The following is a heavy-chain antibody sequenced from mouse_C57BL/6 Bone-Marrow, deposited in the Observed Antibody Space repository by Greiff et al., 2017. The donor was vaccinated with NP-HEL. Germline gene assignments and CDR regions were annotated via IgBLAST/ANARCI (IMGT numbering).Heavy chain of an antibody. CDR1: GFTFSSYG. J-gene: IGHJ1*03. D-gene: IGHD2-3*01. CDR2: ISSGGSYT. CDR3: ARHRWLLPWYFDV. Sequence: EVKLMESGGDLVKPGGSLKLSCAASGFTFSSYGMSWVRQTPDKRLEWVATISSGGSYTYYPDSVKGRVTISRDNAKNTLYLQMSSLKSEDTAMYYCARHRWLLPWYFDVWGTGTTVTVSS. V-gene: IGHV5-6*01.